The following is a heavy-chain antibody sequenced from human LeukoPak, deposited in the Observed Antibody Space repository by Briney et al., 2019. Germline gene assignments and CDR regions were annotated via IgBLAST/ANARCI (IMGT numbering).Heavy chain of an antibody. CDR3: ARDPYSGNYGAYYYYYMDV. D-gene: IGHD1-26*01. J-gene: IGHJ6*03. Sequence: GGSLRLSCAASGFTFSDYNMRWIRQAPGKGLEWVSCISTSSSYIYYADSVKGRFTISRDDAKNSLYLQMDSLRVEDTAEYYCARDPYSGNYGAYYYYYMDVWGKGTTVTVSS. V-gene: IGHV3-21*06. CDR1: GFTFSDYN. CDR2: ISTSSSYI.